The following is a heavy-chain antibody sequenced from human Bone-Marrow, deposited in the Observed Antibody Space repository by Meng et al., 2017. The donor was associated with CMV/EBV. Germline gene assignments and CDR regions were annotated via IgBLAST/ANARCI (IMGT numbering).Heavy chain of an antibody. V-gene: IGHV3-48*03. J-gene: IGHJ6*03. Sequence: GESLKISCAASGFTFSSYEMNWVRQAPGKGLEWVSHIVTSGQTVHYGDSVQGRFTISRDNAKNSVYPQMNSLRAEDTALYYCARGYCSGGRCYMDVWGQGTSVTVSS. D-gene: IGHD2-15*01. CDR2: IVTSGQTV. CDR1: GFTFSSYE. CDR3: ARGYCSGGRCYMDV.